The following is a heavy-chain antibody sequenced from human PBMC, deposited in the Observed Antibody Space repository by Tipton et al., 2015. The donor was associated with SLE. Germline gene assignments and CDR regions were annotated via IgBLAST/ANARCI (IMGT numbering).Heavy chain of an antibody. CDR3: ASFSSWYGGDYFDS. Sequence: TLSLTCTVSGGSISSSSYHWGWIRQTPGKGLEWIGYIYYSGSTNYNPSLKSRVTISVDTSKNQFSLKLSSVTAADTAIYYCASFSSWYGGDYFDSWGQGILVTV. J-gene: IGHJ4*02. CDR1: GGSISSSSYH. CDR2: IYYSGST. D-gene: IGHD6-13*01. V-gene: IGHV4-61*05.